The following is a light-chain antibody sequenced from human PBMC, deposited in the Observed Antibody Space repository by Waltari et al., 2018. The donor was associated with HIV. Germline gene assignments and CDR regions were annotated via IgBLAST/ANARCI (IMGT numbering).Light chain of an antibody. V-gene: IGLV2-23*02. J-gene: IGLJ2*01. Sequence: QSALTQPASVSGSPGQSITISCTGTSSDVGSYNLVSWYQQHPGKTPKLMIYEVSKRPSGVSKRFSGSKSGNTASLTISGLQAEDEADYYCCSYAGGSTLVFGGGTRLTVL. CDR1: SSDVGSYNL. CDR3: CSYAGGSTLV. CDR2: EVS.